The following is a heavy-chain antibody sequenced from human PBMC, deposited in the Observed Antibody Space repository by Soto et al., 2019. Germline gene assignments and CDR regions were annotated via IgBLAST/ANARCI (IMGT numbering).Heavy chain of an antibody. CDR3: AREIVTAGGNNYFDP. Sequence: SETLCITCGFSVGTVASSHWWSWFRQSPGGGFEWIGNVYHTGDTNLNPSLQSRVTISVDKSNNQFSLRLNSLTAADTAVYFCAREIVTAGGNNYFDPWGPGTMVTVSS. CDR2: VYHTGDT. D-gene: IGHD2-21*02. V-gene: IGHV4-4*02. CDR1: VGTVASSHW. J-gene: IGHJ5*02.